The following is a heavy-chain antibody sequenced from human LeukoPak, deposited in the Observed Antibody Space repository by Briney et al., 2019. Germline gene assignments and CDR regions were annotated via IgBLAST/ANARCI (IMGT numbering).Heavy chain of an antibody. Sequence: ASLKVSCKASGYTFTRYYMHRVRQAPGQGLEWMGWINPNSGGTNYAQKFQGRVTMTRDTSISTAYMELSRLRSDDTAVYYCARYCSSTSCYKWTWDWGQGTLVTVS. V-gene: IGHV1-2*02. CDR2: INPNSGGT. D-gene: IGHD2-2*02. CDR1: GYTFTRYY. CDR3: ARYCSSTSCYKWTWD. J-gene: IGHJ4*02.